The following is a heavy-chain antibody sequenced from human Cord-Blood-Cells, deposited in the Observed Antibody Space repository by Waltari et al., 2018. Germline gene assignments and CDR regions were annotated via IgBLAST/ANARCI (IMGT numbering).Heavy chain of an antibody. Sequence: QVQLQQSGPGLVQPSQTLPLICAISGDSVSRNSAAWNWIRQSPSRGVEWLGRTYYRSKWDSDDAVSVKRRITINPDTSKSQFSLQLNSVTPEDTAVYYCAREGACGPGYFDLWGRGTLVTVSS. CDR1: GDSVSRNSAA. V-gene: IGHV6-1*01. D-gene: IGHD2-21*01. J-gene: IGHJ2*01. CDR2: TYYRSKWDS. CDR3: AREGACGPGYFDL.